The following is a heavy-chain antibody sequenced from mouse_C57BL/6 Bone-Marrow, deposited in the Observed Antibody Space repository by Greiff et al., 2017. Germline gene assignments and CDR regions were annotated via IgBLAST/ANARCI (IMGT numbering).Heavy chain of an antibody. CDR1: GFNIKDDY. CDR2: IDPENGDT. CDR3: TPDYYGSRGNY. D-gene: IGHD1-1*01. V-gene: IGHV14-4*01. Sequence: VQLQQSGAELVRPGASVKLSCTASGFNIKDDYMHWVKQRPEQGLEWIGWIDPENGDTEYASKFQGKATITADTSSNTAYLQLSSLTSEDTAVYYCTPDYYGSRGNYWGQGTTRTVSS. J-gene: IGHJ2*01.